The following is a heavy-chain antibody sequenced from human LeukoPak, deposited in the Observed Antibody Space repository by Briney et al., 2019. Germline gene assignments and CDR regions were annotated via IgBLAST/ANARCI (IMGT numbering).Heavy chain of an antibody. V-gene: IGHV3-23*01. Sequence: PGGSLRLSCAASGFTFSSYAMSWVRQAPGRGLEWVSAISGSGGSTYYADSVKGRFTISRDNSKNTLYLQMNSLRAEDTAVYYCAKALNDYGDSPLDYWGQGTLVTVSS. CDR1: GFTFSSYA. CDR2: ISGSGGST. D-gene: IGHD4-17*01. CDR3: AKALNDYGDSPLDY. J-gene: IGHJ4*01.